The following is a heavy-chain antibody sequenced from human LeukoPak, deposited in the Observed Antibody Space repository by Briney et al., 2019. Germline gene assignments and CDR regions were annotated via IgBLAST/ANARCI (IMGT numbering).Heavy chain of an antibody. D-gene: IGHD3-10*02. CDR3: AELGITMIGGV. J-gene: IGHJ6*04. V-gene: IGHV3-48*03. CDR2: ISSSGSTI. Sequence: GGSLRLSCAASGFTFSTFAMVWVRQPPGKGLEWVSYISSSGSTIYYADSVKGRFTISRDNAKNSLYLQMNSLRAEDTAVYYCAELGITMIGGVWGKGTTVTISS. CDR1: GFTFSTFA.